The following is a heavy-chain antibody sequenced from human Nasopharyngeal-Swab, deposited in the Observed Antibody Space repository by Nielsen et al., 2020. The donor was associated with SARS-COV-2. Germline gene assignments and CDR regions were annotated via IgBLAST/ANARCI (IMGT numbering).Heavy chain of an antibody. CDR1: GFTFSSYS. D-gene: IGHD1-26*01. V-gene: IGHV3-21*01. CDR2: ISSSGSYK. Sequence: GESLKISRTASGFTFSSYSMNWVRQAPGKGLEWVSSISSSGSYKHCADSVKGRFTISRDNARNSLYLQMNSLRAEDTAVYYCARDRIVGATDFDYWGQGTLVTVSS. CDR3: ARDRIVGATDFDY. J-gene: IGHJ4*02.